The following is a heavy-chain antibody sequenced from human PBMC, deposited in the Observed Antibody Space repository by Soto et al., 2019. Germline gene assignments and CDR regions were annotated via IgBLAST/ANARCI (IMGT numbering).Heavy chain of an antibody. CDR2: ISTTGTTT. CDR1: GFTFSDFA. CDR3: GRDKTWNGVISGFWCDP. J-gene: IGHJ5*02. D-gene: IGHD2-8*01. V-gene: IGHV3-48*02. Sequence: EEQLVDSGGGLVQRGGTLRLSCSASGFTFSDFAMNWIRQAPGRGLEWISYISTTGTTTYYANSVRGRFTISRDNAKNSLYLQMNSLRDEDTAVYYCGRDKTWNGVISGFWCDPWGQGTLVTVSS.